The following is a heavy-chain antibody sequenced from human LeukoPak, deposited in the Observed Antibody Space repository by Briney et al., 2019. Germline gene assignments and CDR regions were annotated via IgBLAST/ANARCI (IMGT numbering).Heavy chain of an antibody. D-gene: IGHD3-22*01. CDR2: ISSSSSYI. V-gene: IGHV3-21*01. CDR1: GFTFSSYS. J-gene: IGHJ3*02. CDR3: ARVGYYDSSGYRAFDI. Sequence: PGGSLRLSCAASGFTFSSYSMNWVRQAPGKGLEWASSISSSSSYIYYADSVKGRFTISRDNAKNSLYLQMNSLRAEDTAVYYCARVGYYDSSGYRAFDIWGQGTMATVSS.